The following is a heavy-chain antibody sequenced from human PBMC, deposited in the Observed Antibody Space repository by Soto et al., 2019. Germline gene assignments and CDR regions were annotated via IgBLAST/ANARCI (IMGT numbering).Heavy chain of an antibody. V-gene: IGHV4-61*01. CDR2: IYYTGSS. CDR3: ARAKFDWRPTDYYGMDV. D-gene: IGHD3-9*01. J-gene: IGHJ6*02. Sequence: SETLSLTCTVSGGSVSSGNYYWSWIRQPPGKGLEWIGFIYYTGSSSYNPSLKSRVTMSLDKSNNQFSLKLTSVTAADTAVYYCARAKFDWRPTDYYGMDVWGQGTTVTVSS. CDR1: GGSVSSGNYY.